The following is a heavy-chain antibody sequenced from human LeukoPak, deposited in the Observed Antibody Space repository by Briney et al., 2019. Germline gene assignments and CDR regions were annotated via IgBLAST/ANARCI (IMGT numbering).Heavy chain of an antibody. D-gene: IGHD3-10*01. CDR1: GFTFSTYI. V-gene: IGHV3-21*01. J-gene: IGHJ4*02. Sequence: GGSLRLSCAASGFTFSTYIMNWARQAPGKGLEWVSSISTSSSYINYADSVKGRFTISRDNAKKSLYLQMNSLRAEDTAVYYCARVYQGVSLFDGIDYWGQGTLVTVSS. CDR3: ARVYQGVSLFDGIDY. CDR2: ISTSSSYI.